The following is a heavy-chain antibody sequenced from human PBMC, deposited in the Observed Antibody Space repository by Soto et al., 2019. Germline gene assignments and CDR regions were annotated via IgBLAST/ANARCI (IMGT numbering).Heavy chain of an antibody. D-gene: IGHD3-22*01. CDR1: GFTFSSYS. V-gene: IGHV3-21*01. CDR2: ISSSSSYI. CDR3: ASHMIYYDSSGSLDY. Sequence: SGGSLRLSCAASGFTFSSYSMNWVRQAPGKGLEWVSSISSSSSYIYYADSVKGRFTISRDNAKNSLYLQMNSLRAEDTAVYYCASHMIYYDSSGSLDYWGQGTLVTVSS. J-gene: IGHJ4*02.